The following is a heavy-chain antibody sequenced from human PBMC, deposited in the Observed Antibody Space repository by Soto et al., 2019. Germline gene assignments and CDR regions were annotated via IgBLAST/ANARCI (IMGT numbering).Heavy chain of an antibody. CDR3: AKDGIDILTGYSIPYYYYMDV. CDR2: ISYDGSNK. V-gene: IGHV3-30*18. J-gene: IGHJ6*03. Sequence: GGSLRLSCAASGFTFSSYGMHWVRQAPGKGLEWVAVISYDGSNKYYADSVKGRFTISRDNSKNTLYLQMNSLRAEDTAVYYCAKDGIDILTGYSIPYYYYMDVWGKGTTVTVSS. CDR1: GFTFSSYG. D-gene: IGHD3-9*01.